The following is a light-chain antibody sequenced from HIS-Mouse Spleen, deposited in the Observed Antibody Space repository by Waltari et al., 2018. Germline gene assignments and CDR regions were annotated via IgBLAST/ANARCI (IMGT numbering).Light chain of an antibody. V-gene: IGLV2-23*03. CDR3: CSYAGSSTFEV. CDR2: EGS. J-gene: IGLJ2*01. CDR1: SSDVGSYNL. Sequence: QSALTQPASVSGSPGQSIPISCTGTSSDVGSYNLFPWYQQHPGKAPKLMIYEGSKRPSGVSNRFSGSKSGNTASLTISGLQAEDEADYYCCSYAGSSTFEVFGGGTKLTVL.